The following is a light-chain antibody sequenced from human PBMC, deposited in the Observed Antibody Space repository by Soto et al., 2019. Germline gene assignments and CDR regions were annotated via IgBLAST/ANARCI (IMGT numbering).Light chain of an antibody. J-gene: IGKJ1*01. CDR1: QSISNW. CDR3: QQYNSYS. CDR2: DAS. Sequence: DIQMTQSPSTLSASVGDRVTITCRASQSISNWLAWYQQKPGKAPKILIYDASSLESGVPSRFSGSGSGTEFTLTISSLQPDDFATYYCQQYNSYSFGQGTKVDIK. V-gene: IGKV1-5*01.